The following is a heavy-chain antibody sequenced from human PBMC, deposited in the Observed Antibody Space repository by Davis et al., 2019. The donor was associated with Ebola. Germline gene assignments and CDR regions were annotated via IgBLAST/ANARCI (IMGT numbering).Heavy chain of an antibody. CDR1: GFTFSDYY. Sequence: GESLKISCAASGFTFSDYYMSWIRQAPGKGLEWVSYISSSGSTIYYADSVKGRFTISRDNAKNSLYLQMNSLRAEDTAVYYCVRDLVQGVIFYYGMDVWGQGTTVTVSS. J-gene: IGHJ6*02. D-gene: IGHD3-10*01. CDR3: VRDLVQGVIFYYGMDV. CDR2: ISSSGSTI. V-gene: IGHV3-11*01.